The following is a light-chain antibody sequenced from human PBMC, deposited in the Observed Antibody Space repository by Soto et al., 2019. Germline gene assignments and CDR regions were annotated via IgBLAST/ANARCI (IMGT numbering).Light chain of an antibody. CDR1: QSISNW. CDR3: LPSASFCT. V-gene: IGKV1-5*01. Sequence: DIHIAQSPCTLSASVGDRVTITCRASQSISNWLAWYQQKPGKAPKLLIYDVSSLESGVPSRFSGSGSGTELTLRFGGSESVDIAPQYSLPSASFCTCARGTTGDIK. J-gene: IGKJ1*01. CDR2: DVS.